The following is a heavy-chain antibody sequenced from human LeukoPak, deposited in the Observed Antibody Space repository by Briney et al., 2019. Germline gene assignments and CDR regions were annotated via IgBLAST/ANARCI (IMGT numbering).Heavy chain of an antibody. CDR2: IYSGGST. CDR3: ARDPGDSSGYFDY. V-gene: IGHV3-53*01. Sequence: GGSLRLSCAASGFTFSSYWMSWVRQAPGKGLEWVSVIYSGGSTYYADPVKGRFTISRDNSKNTLYLQMNSLRAEDTAVYYCARDPGDSSGYFDYWGQGTLVTVSS. D-gene: IGHD3-22*01. CDR1: GFTFSSYW. J-gene: IGHJ4*02.